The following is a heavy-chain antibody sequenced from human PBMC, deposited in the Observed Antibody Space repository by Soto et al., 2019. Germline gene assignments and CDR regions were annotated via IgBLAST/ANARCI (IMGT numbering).Heavy chain of an antibody. J-gene: IGHJ4*02. V-gene: IGHV3-7*03. CDR3: AKDTSTSH. Sequence: GGSLRLSCAASGITFSNYWMTWVRQAPGKGLEWVANIKQDGSEKYYADSVKGRFTISRDNAKKILFLQMSSLRAEDTAIYYCAKDTSTSHWGQGTLVTGSS. CDR1: GITFSNYW. CDR2: IKQDGSEK.